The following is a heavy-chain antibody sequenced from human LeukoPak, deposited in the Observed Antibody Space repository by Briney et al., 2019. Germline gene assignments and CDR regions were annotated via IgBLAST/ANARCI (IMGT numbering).Heavy chain of an antibody. CDR3: ARGEKYYYDSSGYNWFDP. J-gene: IGHJ5*02. CDR2: ISTRGSYI. Sequence: GSLRLSCIASGFTFSDYSLHWVRQAPGKGLEWVSCISTRGSYIYYADSVKGRFTISRDNARNSVSLQMNSLRVDDTAMYYCARGEKYYYDSSGYNWFDPWGQGTLVTVSS. CDR1: GFTFSDYS. V-gene: IGHV3-21*01. D-gene: IGHD3-22*01.